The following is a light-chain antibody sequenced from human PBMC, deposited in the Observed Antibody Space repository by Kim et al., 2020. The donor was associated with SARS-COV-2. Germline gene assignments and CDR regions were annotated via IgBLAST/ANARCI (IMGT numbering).Light chain of an antibody. Sequence: KAVTISCSRSTGTIATRYVHWYQQRPGGAPTTVMYEDNRRPSGVPDRFSGSIDGSSNSASLTISGLKTEDEADYYCQSSDTNSHWVFGGGTQLTVL. J-gene: IGLJ3*02. V-gene: IGLV6-57*03. CDR3: QSSDTNSHWV. CDR2: EDN. CDR1: TGTIATRY.